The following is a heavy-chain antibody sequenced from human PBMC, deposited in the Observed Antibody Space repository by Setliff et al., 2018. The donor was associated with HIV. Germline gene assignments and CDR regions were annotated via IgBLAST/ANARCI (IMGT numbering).Heavy chain of an antibody. CDR3: AREVPSNTDSYYKQY. CDR1: GYTFSSYG. Sequence: ASVKVSCKASGYTFSSYGISWVRQAPGQGLEWMGWISAANGKKYYAPKVHDRITLTMDISTTTAHLQLRSLRSDDTAVYFCAREVPSNTDSYYKQYWGQGTLVTVSS. CDR2: ISAANGKK. D-gene: IGHD3-10*01. J-gene: IGHJ4*02. V-gene: IGHV1-18*01.